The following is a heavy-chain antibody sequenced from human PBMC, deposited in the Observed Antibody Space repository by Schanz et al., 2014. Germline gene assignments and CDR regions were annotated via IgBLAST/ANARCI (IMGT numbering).Heavy chain of an antibody. J-gene: IGHJ2*01. CDR1: GFPFSSYA. Sequence: EVQLVESGGGLVQPGGSLRLSCAASGFPFSSYAMAWFRQTPEKGLEWVSSIPHNNDGLYYTDSVKGRFTISRDNSMNTLSLQMNGLSADDTAIYYCAKGQGAVINNWYFDLWGRGTLVTVSS. D-gene: IGHD2-21*01. CDR3: AKGQGAVINNWYFDL. V-gene: IGHV3-23*04. CDR2: IPHNNDGL.